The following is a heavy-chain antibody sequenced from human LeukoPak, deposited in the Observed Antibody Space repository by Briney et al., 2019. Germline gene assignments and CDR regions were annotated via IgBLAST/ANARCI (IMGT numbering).Heavy chain of an antibody. J-gene: IGHJ4*02. CDR3: ARYQVSQGRETTPFDY. CDR1: GDSVSSNSAA. Sequence: SQTLSLTCAISGDSVSSNSAARNWIRQSPSRGLEWLGRTYSRCQWYSDYAESVKGRITINPDTSKNQFSLQLNSVTPEDTAVYYCARYQVSQGRETTPFDYWGQGTLVTVSS. CDR2: TYSRCQWYS. D-gene: IGHD1-14*01. V-gene: IGHV6-1*01.